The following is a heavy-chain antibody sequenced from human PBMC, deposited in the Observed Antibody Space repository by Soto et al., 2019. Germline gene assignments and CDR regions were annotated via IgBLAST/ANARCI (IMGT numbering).Heavy chain of an antibody. CDR2: ISASSDSI. CDR3: IKGGWLDY. Sequence: EVQLVESGGGLVQPGGSLRLSCLASGFTFSTYNMNWVRQTPGKGLEWLSDISASSDSIYYADSVKGRFIISRDNAKNSLFLQMNSLRVEDTAVYYCIKGGWLDYWGQGALVTVSS. J-gene: IGHJ4*02. CDR1: GFTFSTYN. D-gene: IGHD6-19*01. V-gene: IGHV3-48*01.